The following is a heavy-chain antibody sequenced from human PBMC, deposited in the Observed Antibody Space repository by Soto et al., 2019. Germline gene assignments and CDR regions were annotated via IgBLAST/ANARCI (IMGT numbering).Heavy chain of an antibody. CDR2: MDPNSGST. V-gene: IGHV1-8*02. CDR1: GGTFSSYA. D-gene: IGHD3-3*01. CDR3: ARERKFDFWRKGLDV. J-gene: IGHJ6*02. Sequence: GASVKVSCKASGGTFSSYAISWVRRAPGQGLEWLGWMDPNSGSTGYAQNFQGRITMTRNISRNTAHMELSSLQSEDTAVYYCARERKFDFWRKGLDVWGQGTTGTVSS.